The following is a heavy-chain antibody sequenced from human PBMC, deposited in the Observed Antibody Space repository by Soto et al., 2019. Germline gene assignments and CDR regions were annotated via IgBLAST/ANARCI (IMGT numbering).Heavy chain of an antibody. Sequence: KAGGSLRLSCAASGFTFRTYGMNWVRRAPGGGLEWVASISSSGSFIYYADSVKGRFTISRDDAEKSLYLQMNSLRAEDTALYYCATEPEGIAADLDYWGRGTLVSVSS. CDR2: ISSSGSFI. J-gene: IGHJ4*02. CDR3: ATEPEGIAADLDY. V-gene: IGHV3-21*01. D-gene: IGHD6-13*01. CDR1: GFTFRTYG.